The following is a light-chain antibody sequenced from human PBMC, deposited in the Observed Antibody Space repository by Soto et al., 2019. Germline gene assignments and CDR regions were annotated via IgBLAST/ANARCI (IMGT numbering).Light chain of an antibody. V-gene: IGKV3-20*01. CDR2: GAS. CDR1: QSVSSSY. CDR3: QQYGSSPTMYT. J-gene: IGKJ2*01. Sequence: EIVLTQSPGTLSLSPGERATLSCRASQSVSSSYLAWYQQKPGQAPRLLIYGASSRATGIPDRFSGSGSGTDFTLTISRLEAEDVAVYYCQQYGSSPTMYTFGQGTKLEIK.